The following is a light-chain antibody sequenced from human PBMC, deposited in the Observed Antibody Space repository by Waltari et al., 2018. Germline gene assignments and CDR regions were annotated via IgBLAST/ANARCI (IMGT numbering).Light chain of an antibody. V-gene: IGKV4-1*01. J-gene: IGKJ4*01. Sequence: DIVMTQSPDSLAVSLGERVPINCKSSQSVLYSSNNKNYLAWYQQKPGQPPKLLIYWASTRESGVPDRFSGSGSGTDFTLTISSLQAEDVAVYYCQQYYTVPPHTFGGGTKVEIK. CDR3: QQYYTVPPHT. CDR1: QSVLYSSNNKNY. CDR2: WAS.